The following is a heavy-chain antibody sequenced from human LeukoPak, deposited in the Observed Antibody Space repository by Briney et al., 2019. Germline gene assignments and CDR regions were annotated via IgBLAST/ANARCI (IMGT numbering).Heavy chain of an antibody. CDR3: AREEDYSNSGYWYFDL. CDR2: INHSGST. J-gene: IGHJ2*01. V-gene: IGHV4-39*07. Sequence: SETLSLTCIVSGGSVSTGSSYWGWIRQPPGKGLEWIGEINHSGSTNYNPSLKSRVTISVDTSKNQFSLKLSSVTAADTAVYYCAREEDYSNSGYWYFDLWGRGTLVTVSS. D-gene: IGHD4-11*01. CDR1: GGSVSTGSSY.